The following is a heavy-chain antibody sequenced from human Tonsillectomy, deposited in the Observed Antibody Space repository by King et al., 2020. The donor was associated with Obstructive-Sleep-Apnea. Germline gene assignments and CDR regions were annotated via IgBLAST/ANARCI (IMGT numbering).Heavy chain of an antibody. V-gene: IGHV3-33*01. CDR1: GFTFSNYG. CDR2: IWDDESNK. CDR3: ATGPQTRGYSYVDY. Sequence: VQLVESGGAVVQPGRSLRLSCVASGFTFSNYGMHWVRQAPGKGLEWVAVIWDDESNKYYGDSVKGRFTISRDNSKNTLYLQMSSLRAEDTAVYFCATGPQTRGYSYVDYWGQGTLVTVSS. J-gene: IGHJ4*02. D-gene: IGHD5-18*01.